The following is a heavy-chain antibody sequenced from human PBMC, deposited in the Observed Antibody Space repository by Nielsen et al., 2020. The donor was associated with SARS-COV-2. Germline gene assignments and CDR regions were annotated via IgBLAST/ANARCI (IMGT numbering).Heavy chain of an antibody. D-gene: IGHD5-24*01. J-gene: IGHJ6*02. CDR2: IRFDGSSM. V-gene: IGHV3-30*02. CDR3: ARVPGRTRRDGYNSFITYYYYGMDV. Sequence: WIRQPPGKGLEWVAFIRFDGSSMYYADSVKGRFTISRDNSKNTLYLQMNSLRAEDTAVYYCARVPGRTRRDGYNSFITYYYYGMDVWGQGTTVTVSS.